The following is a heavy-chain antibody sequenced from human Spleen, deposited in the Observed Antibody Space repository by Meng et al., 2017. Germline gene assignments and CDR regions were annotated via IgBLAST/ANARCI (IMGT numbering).Heavy chain of an antibody. CDR1: GYSVSSAYY. J-gene: IGHJ3*02. Sequence: SETLSLTCAVSGYSVSSAYYWGWIRQPPGKGLEWIGSIYRSGGTSDNPSLRSRVTISLDTSKNQFSLTVKSVTAADTAVYYCARARSGTYYSDAFDIWGQGTMVTVSS. D-gene: IGHD1-26*01. CDR3: ARARSGTYYSDAFDI. CDR2: IYRSGGT. V-gene: IGHV4-38-2*01.